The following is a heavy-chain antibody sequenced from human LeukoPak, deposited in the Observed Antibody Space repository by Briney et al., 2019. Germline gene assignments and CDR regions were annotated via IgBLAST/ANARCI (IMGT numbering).Heavy chain of an antibody. CDR1: GYTFIDYY. CDR3: ARAFGTGYSSS. J-gene: IGHJ4*02. CDR2: INPNSGGT. Sequence: ASVKVSCKTSGYTFIDYYIHWVRQAPGQGLEWMGWINPNSGGTNYAQKFQGRVTMTRDTSISTAYMELSRLRSDDTAVYYCARAFGTGYSSSWSQGTLVTVSS. D-gene: IGHD6-13*01. V-gene: IGHV1-2*02.